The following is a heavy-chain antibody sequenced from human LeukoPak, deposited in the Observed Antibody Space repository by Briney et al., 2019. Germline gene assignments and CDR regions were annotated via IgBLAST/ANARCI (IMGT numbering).Heavy chain of an antibody. CDR1: GFTFSSYA. CDR3: AKGPLAVDKQLGGPDY. CDR2: ISGSGGST. J-gene: IGHJ4*02. V-gene: IGHV3-23*01. Sequence: GGSLRLSCAASGFTFSSYAMSWVRQAPGKGLEWVSAISGSGGSTYYADSVKGRFTISRDNSKNTLYLQMNSLRAEDTAVYYCAKGPLAVDKQLGGPDYWGQGTLVTVSS. D-gene: IGHD6-13*01.